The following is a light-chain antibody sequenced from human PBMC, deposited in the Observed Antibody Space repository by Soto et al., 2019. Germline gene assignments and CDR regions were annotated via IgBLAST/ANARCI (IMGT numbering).Light chain of an antibody. J-gene: IGLJ1*01. V-gene: IGLV3-21*02. Sequence: SYGLTQPPSVSVAAGQTARITCGGNNIGIKSVHWYHQKPGQAPVLVVYDDSDRPSGIPERFSGSNSGNTATLTISGVEAGDEADYYCQVWDSGSTQYVFGTGTKVTVL. CDR2: DDS. CDR3: QVWDSGSTQYV. CDR1: NIGIKS.